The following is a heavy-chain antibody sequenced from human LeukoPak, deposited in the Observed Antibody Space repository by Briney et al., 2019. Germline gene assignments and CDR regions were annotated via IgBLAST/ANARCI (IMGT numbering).Heavy chain of an antibody. CDR2: IIPIFGTA. D-gene: IGHD4-23*01. J-gene: IGHJ4*02. CDR1: GGTFSSYA. Sequence: EASVKVSCKASGGTFSSYAISWVRQAPGQGLEWMGRIIPIFGTANYAQKFQGRVTITTDESTSTAYMELSSLRSEDTAVYYCARAAIGYGGNSGADYWGQGTLVTVSS. CDR3: ARAAIGYGGNSGADY. V-gene: IGHV1-69*05.